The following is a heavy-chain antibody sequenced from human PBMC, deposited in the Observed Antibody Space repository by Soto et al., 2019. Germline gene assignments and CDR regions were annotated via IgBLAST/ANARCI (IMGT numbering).Heavy chain of an antibody. J-gene: IGHJ3*02. CDR2: IVVGSGNT. V-gene: IGHV1-58*02. CDR3: AAVRVVVPAATDHDAFDI. D-gene: IGHD2-2*01. CDR1: GFTFTSSA. Sequence: SVKVSCKASGFTFTSSAMQWVRQARGQRLEWIGWIVVGSGNTNYAQKFQERVTITRDMSTSTAYMELSSLRSEDTAVYYCAAVRVVVPAATDHDAFDIWGQGTMVTVSS.